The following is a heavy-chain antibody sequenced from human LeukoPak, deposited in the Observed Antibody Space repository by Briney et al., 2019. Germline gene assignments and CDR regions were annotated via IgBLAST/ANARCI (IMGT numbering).Heavy chain of an antibody. CDR1: GYTFTSYD. CDR2: MNPNSGNT. J-gene: IGHJ1*01. D-gene: IGHD3-22*01. V-gene: IGHV1-8*01. CDR3: ARSYYYDSSGWEYFQH. Sequence: ASVKVSCKASGYTFTSYDINWVRQATGQGLEWMGWMNPNSGNTGYAQKFQGRVTITADESTSTAYMELSSLRSEDTAVYYCARSYYYDSSGWEYFQHWGQGTLVTVSS.